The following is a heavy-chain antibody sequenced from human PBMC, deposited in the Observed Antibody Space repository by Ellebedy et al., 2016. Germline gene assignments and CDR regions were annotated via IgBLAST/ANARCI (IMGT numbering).Heavy chain of an antibody. J-gene: IGHJ4*02. V-gene: IGHV3-33*08. CDR2: IYYDGSNK. CDR3: ARDQLRCGGDCYSLPRYYFDY. D-gene: IGHD2-21*02. CDR1: GFTFSSYG. Sequence: GGSLRLSCAASGFTFSSYGMHWVRQAPGKGLEWVAVIYYDGSNKYYADSVKGRFTISRDNSKNTLYLQMNSLRAEDTAVYYCARDQLRCGGDCYSLPRYYFDYWGQGTLVTVSS.